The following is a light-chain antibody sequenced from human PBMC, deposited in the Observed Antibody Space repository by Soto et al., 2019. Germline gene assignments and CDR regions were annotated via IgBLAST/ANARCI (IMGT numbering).Light chain of an antibody. CDR3: QQSYSTPHT. J-gene: IGKJ5*01. V-gene: IGKV1-5*03. Sequence: DIQMTQSPSTLSASVGDRVTITCRASQSISSWLAWYQQKPGKAPKLLIYKASSLESGVPSRFSGSGSGTDFTLTISSLQPEDFATYYCQQSYSTPHTFGQGTRLEIK. CDR1: QSISSW. CDR2: KAS.